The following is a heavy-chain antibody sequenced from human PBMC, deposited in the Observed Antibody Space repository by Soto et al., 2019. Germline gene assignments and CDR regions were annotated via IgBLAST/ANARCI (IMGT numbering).Heavy chain of an antibody. CDR2: IWYDGSNK. CDR1: GFTFSSYG. Sequence: QVQLVESGGGVVQPGRSLRLSCAASGFTFSSYGMHWVRQAPGKGLEWVAVIWYDGSNKYYADSVKGRFTISRDNSKNTLYLQMNSLRAEDTAVYYCASEGYSSSSVLYYYYYGMDVWGQGTTVTVSS. J-gene: IGHJ6*02. V-gene: IGHV3-33*01. CDR3: ASEGYSSSSVLYYYYYGMDV. D-gene: IGHD6-6*01.